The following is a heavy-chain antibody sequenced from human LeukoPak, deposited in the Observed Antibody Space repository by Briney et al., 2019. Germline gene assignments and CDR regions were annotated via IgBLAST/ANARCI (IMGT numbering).Heavy chain of an antibody. J-gene: IGHJ5*02. CDR1: GGSFSGYY. CDR3: ARGPCGGDCYSSPLNWFDP. CDR2: INHSGST. Sequence: SETLSLTCAVYGGSFSGYYWSWIRQPPGKGLEWIWEINHSGSTNYNPSLKSRVTISVDTSKNQLSLKLSSVTAADTAVYYCARGPCGGDCYSSPLNWFDPWGQGTLVTVSS. V-gene: IGHV4-34*01. D-gene: IGHD2-21*02.